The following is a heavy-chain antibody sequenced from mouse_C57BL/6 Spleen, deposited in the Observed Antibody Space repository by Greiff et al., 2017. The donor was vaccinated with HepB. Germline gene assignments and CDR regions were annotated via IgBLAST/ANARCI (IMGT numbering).Heavy chain of an antibody. V-gene: IGHV5-9-1*02. J-gene: IGHJ4*01. CDR2: ISSGGDYI. D-gene: IGHD2-4*01. CDR1: GFTFSSYA. CDR3: TRGGLRRGNYAMDY. Sequence: DVKLVESGEGLVKPGGSLKLSCAASGFTFSSYAMSWVRQTPEKRLEWVAYISSGGDYIYYADTVKGRFTISRDNARNTLYLQMSSLKSEDTAMYYGTRGGLRRGNYAMDYWGQGTSVTVSS.